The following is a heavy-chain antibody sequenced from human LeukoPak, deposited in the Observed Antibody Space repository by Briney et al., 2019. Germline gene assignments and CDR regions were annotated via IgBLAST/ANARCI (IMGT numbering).Heavy chain of an antibody. D-gene: IGHD3-10*01. CDR3: ARRVKYRSGSYYYYYYYGMDV. V-gene: IGHV4-39*01. CDR1: GGSISSSSYH. J-gene: IGHJ6*02. CDR2: IYYSGST. Sequence: PSETLSLTCTVSGGSISSSSYHWGWIRQPPGKGLEWIGSIYYSGSTYYNPSLKSRVTISVDTSKNQFSLKLSSVTAADTAEYYCARRVKYRSGSYYYYYYYGMDVWGQGTTVTVSS.